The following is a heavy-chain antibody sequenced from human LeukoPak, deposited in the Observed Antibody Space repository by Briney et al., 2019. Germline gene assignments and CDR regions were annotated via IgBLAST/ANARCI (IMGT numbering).Heavy chain of an antibody. V-gene: IGHV1-18*01. CDR3: AKDRSSGSYYPNWFDP. CDR2: ISAYNGNT. CDR1: GYTFTSYG. D-gene: IGHD3-10*01. Sequence: ASVKVSCTASGYTFTSYGISWVRQAPGQGLEWMGWISAYNGNTNYAQKFQGRVTMTTDTSTNTAYMELRSLRSDDTAAYYCAKDRSSGSYYPNWFDPWGQGTLVTVSS. J-gene: IGHJ5*02.